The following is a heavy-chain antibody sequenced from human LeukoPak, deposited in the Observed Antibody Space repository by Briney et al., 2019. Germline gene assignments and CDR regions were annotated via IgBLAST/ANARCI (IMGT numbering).Heavy chain of an antibody. CDR3: ARVTHDAFDI. CDR1: GGSISSGDYY. CDR2: IYYSGST. J-gene: IGHJ3*02. V-gene: IGHV4-30-4*01. Sequence: SETLSLTCTVSGGSISSGDYYWSWIRQPPGKGLEWIGFIYYSGSTYYNPSLKSRVTISVDTSKNQSSLKLSSVTAADTAVYYCARVTHDAFDIWGQGTMVTVSS.